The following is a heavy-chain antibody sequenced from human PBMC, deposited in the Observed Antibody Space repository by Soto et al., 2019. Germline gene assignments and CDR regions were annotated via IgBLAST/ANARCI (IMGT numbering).Heavy chain of an antibody. Sequence: EVQLVESGGVLVQPGGSLRLSCAASGFTFSSYWMHWVRQAPGKGLVWVSRIDNAGSSVRYADSVKGRFTISRDNAKNTLYLHMNSLRAEDTAVYAGKRVGGSVSGMDVWGQGTTVTVSS. CDR3: KRVGGSVSGMDV. J-gene: IGHJ6*02. CDR1: GFTFSSYW. D-gene: IGHD2-15*01. CDR2: IDNAGSSV. V-gene: IGHV3-74*01.